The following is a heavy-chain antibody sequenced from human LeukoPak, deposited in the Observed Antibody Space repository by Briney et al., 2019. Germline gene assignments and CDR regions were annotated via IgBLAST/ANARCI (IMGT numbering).Heavy chain of an antibody. D-gene: IGHD1-7*01. CDR1: GYTFTRYG. J-gene: IGHJ4*02. V-gene: IGHV1-18*01. Sequence: ASVKVSCKASGYTFTRYGISWVRQAPGQGLQWLGWISASNGNTNYAQKFRDRVTMSTDTSTGTAYLDVRSLTSDDTAVYYCARDHSNWNYAPDFWGQGTLVTVSS. CDR2: ISASNGNT. CDR3: ARDHSNWNYAPDF.